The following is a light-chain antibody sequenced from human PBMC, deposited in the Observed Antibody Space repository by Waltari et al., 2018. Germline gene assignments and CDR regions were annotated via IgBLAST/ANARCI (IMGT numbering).Light chain of an antibody. J-gene: IGKJ3*01. Sequence: DIVMTQSPDSLAVSLGERATINCTSSQRVLYSSNNKNYLAWYQQKAGQPPKVLIYWASTRESGVPDRFSGSGSGTDFTLTISSLQAEDVALYYCQQYYNTPFTFGPGTKVDIK. CDR3: QQYYNTPFT. V-gene: IGKV4-1*01. CDR2: WAS. CDR1: QRVLYSSNNKNY.